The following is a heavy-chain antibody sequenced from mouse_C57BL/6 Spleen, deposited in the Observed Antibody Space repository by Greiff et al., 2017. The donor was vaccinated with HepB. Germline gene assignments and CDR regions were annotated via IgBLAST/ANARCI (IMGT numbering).Heavy chain of an antibody. CDR2: IDPSDSYT. CDR1: GYTFTSYW. Sequence: VQLQQPGAELVMPGASVKLSCKASGYTFTSYWMHWVKQRPGQGLEWIGEIDPSDSYTNYNQKFKGKSTLTVDKSSSTAYMQLSSLTSEDSAVYYCARSGHSNYDAMDHWGQGTSVTVSS. CDR3: ARSGHSNYDAMDH. D-gene: IGHD2-5*01. V-gene: IGHV1-69*01. J-gene: IGHJ4*01.